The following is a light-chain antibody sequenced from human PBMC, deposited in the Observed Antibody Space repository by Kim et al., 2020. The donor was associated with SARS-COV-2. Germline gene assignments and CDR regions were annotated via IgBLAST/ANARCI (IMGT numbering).Light chain of an antibody. Sequence: DIQLTQSPSTLSASVGDRVTITCRASQSISHWLAWYQQKPGKAPKLLIYKTSILKSGVPSRFSGGGSGTEFTLTISSLQPDDFATYHCHHYNSYLWTFGQGTKVDIK. CDR1: QSISHW. V-gene: IGKV1-5*03. CDR3: HHYNSYLWT. J-gene: IGKJ1*01. CDR2: KTS.